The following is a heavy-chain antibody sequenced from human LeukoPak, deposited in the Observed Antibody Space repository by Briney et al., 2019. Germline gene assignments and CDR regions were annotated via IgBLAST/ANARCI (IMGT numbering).Heavy chain of an antibody. Sequence: GGSLRLSCAASGFTFSSYSMNWVRQAPGKGLEWVSYISSSSTIYYADSVKGRFTISRDNAKNSLYLQMNSLRAEDTAVYYCARVGSSVGDIVVWDFDYWGQGTLVTVSS. D-gene: IGHD2-2*01. CDR1: GFTFSSYS. J-gene: IGHJ4*02. V-gene: IGHV3-48*01. CDR3: ARVGSSVGDIVVWDFDY. CDR2: ISSSSTI.